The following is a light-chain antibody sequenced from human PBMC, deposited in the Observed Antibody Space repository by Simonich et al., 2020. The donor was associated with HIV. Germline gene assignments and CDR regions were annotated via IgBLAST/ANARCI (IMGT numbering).Light chain of an antibody. J-gene: IGKJ5*01. CDR1: QSVLSSSNTKNY. V-gene: IGKV4-1*01. Sequence: EIVMTQSPATLSVSLGERATINCKSSQSVLSSSNTKNYLAWFQQKPGQPPKLLIFWASTRESGVPDRFSGSGSGTDFTLTISSLQAEDVAVYYCQQYYSSPITFGQGTRLEIK. CDR2: WAS. CDR3: QQYYSSPIT.